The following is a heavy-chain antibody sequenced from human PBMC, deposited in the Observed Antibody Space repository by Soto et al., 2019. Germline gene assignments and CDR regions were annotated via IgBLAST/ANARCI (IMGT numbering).Heavy chain of an antibody. J-gene: IGHJ6*02. CDR1: GYTFTDYY. CDR2: INPNSGGT. V-gene: IGHV1-2*02. D-gene: IGHD6-19*01. CDR3: ARDQSPSSGWPGMDV. Sequence: WASVKVSCKASGYTFTDYYMHWVRRAPGQGLEWMGWINPNSGGTNYAQKFQGRVTMTRDTSISTAYMELNRLRSDDTAVYYCARDQSPSSGWPGMDVWGQGTTVTVSS.